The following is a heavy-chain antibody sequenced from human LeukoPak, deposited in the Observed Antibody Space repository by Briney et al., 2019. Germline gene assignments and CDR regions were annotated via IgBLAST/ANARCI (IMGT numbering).Heavy chain of an antibody. CDR1: GGSFSGYY. CDR2: INHCGST. D-gene: IGHD3-22*01. J-gene: IGHJ4*02. CDR3: ARGKGAPSGYPRFYYFDY. Sequence: SETLSLTCAVYGGSFSGYYWSWIRQPPGKGLEWIGEINHCGSTNYNPSLKSRVTISVDTSKNQFSLKLSSVTAADTAVYYCARGKGAPSGYPRFYYFDYWGQGTLVTVSS. V-gene: IGHV4-34*01.